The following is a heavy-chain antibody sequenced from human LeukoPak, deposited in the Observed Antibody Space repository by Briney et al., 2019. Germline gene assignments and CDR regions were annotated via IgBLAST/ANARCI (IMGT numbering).Heavy chain of an antibody. CDR3: ARLRGLYSDTNRYQTALDC. CDR2: IKQDGSEK. V-gene: IGHV3-7*01. CDR1: GFTSSSYE. Sequence: GGSLRLSCAASGFTSSSYEMNWVRQAPGKGLQWVANIKQDGSEKYYVDSVKGRFTISRDNAKNSLYVQMNSLRAEDTAVYYCARLRGLYSDTNRYQTALDCWGQGTLVTVSS. J-gene: IGHJ4*02. D-gene: IGHD1-26*01.